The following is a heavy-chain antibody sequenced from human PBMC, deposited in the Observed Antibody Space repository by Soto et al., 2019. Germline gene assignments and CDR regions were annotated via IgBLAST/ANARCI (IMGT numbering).Heavy chain of an antibody. CDR1: GYTFSSYW. J-gene: IGHJ5*02. CDR3: ARDKRDGYNYNYNWFDP. V-gene: IGHV3-7*01. Sequence: HPGGSLRLSCAASGYTFSSYWLSWVRQAPGKELEWVANIKQDGSEKYYVDSVKGRFTISRHNAKNSLYLQMNSLRAEDTAVYYCARDKRDGYNYNYNWFDPWGQGTRVTVSS. D-gene: IGHD5-12*01. CDR2: IKQDGSEK.